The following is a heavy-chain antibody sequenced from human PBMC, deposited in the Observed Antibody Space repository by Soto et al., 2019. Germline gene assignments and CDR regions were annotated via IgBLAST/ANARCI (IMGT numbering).Heavy chain of an antibody. D-gene: IGHD1-1*01. Sequence: QVQLQESGPGLVKPSETLSLTYTVSGGSISSYYWSWIRQPPGKALEWIGYIYSSGSTNYNPSLKSRLTISGDTSKNQFSLNLRSVTAADTAVYYCARGPTASAYYFDSWGQGTLVTVSS. CDR2: IYSSGST. J-gene: IGHJ4*02. CDR1: GGSISSYY. V-gene: IGHV4-59*01. CDR3: ARGPTASAYYFDS.